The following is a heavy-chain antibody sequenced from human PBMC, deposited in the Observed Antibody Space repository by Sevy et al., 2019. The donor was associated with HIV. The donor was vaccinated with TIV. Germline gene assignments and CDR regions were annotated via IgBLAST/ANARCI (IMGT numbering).Heavy chain of an antibody. CDR3: ANEDSSSWRVIYYYYGMDV. J-gene: IGHJ6*02. CDR2: ISYDGSNK. V-gene: IGHV3-30*18. D-gene: IGHD6-13*01. CDR1: GFTFSSYG. Sequence: GGSLRLSCAASGFTFSSYGMHWVRQAPGKGLEWVAVISYDGSNKYYADSVKGRFTISRDNSKNTLYLQMNSLRAEDTAVDYCANEDSSSWRVIYYYYGMDVWGQGTTVTVSS.